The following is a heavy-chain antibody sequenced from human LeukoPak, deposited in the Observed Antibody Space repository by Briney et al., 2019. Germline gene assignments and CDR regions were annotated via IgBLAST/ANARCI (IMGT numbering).Heavy chain of an antibody. Sequence: GGSLRLSCAASGFTFSSYSMNWVRQAPGKGLEWVSYISSSSSTIYYADSVKGRFTISRDNAKNSLYLQMNSLRAEDTAVYYCARPYCSSTSCRGATFDYWGQGTLVTVSS. CDR1: GFTFSSYS. CDR3: ARPYCSSTSCRGATFDY. J-gene: IGHJ4*02. D-gene: IGHD2-2*01. CDR2: ISSSSSTI. V-gene: IGHV3-48*04.